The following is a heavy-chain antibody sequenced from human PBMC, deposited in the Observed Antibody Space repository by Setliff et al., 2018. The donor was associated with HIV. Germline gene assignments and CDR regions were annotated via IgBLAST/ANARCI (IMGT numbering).Heavy chain of an antibody. D-gene: IGHD3-22*01. CDR2: FDPEDGAT. J-gene: IGHJ4*02. CDR3: TTEFPLSSPYYYDSSGYYY. CDR1: GYTLSELS. V-gene: IGHV1-24*01. Sequence: ASVKVSCKVSGYTLSELSMHWVRQAPGKGLEWMGGFDPEDGATIYAQKFQGRVTMTEDTSTDTAYMELRSLRSEDMAVYYCTTEFPLSSPYYYDSSGYYYWGQGTLFTVSS.